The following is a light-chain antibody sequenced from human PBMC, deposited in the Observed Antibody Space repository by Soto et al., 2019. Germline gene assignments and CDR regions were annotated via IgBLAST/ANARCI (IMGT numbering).Light chain of an antibody. V-gene: IGKV3-11*01. CDR2: DAS. Sequence: EIVLTQSPATLSLSPGERATLSCRASQSVSSYLAWYQQKPGQAPRLLIYDASNRATCIPARFSGSGSGTDFTLTISSLEPEDFAVYYCQQRQTFGQGTKLEIK. CDR3: QQRQT. J-gene: IGKJ2*01. CDR1: QSVSSY.